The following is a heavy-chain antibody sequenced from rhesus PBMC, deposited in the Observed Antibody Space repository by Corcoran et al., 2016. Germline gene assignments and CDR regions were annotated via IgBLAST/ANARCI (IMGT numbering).Heavy chain of an antibody. Sequence: QVQLQESGPGVVKPSETLSLTCAVSGGSISDSYRWSWIRQPPGKGLEWIGRISGSGGSTDYNPSLKSRVTISTDTSKNQFSLKLSSVTAADTAVYYCASIPYSWTFDYWGQGVLVTVSS. CDR2: ISGSGGST. J-gene: IGHJ4*01. CDR3: ASIPYSWTFDY. CDR1: GGSISDSY. D-gene: IGHD1-1-1*01. V-gene: IGHV4-92*01.